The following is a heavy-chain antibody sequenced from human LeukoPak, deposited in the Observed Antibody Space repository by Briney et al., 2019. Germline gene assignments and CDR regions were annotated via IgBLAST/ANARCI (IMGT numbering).Heavy chain of an antibody. CDR1: GYTFTSYG. V-gene: IGHV1-18*01. CDR2: ISAYNGNT. Sequence: ASVMVSCKASGYTFTSYGISWVRQAPGQGLEWMGWISAYNGNTNYAQKLQGGVTMTRNTSISTAYMELSSLRSEDTAVYYCXXXXXXXXWYIGVGYYYYMDVWGKGTTVTISS. J-gene: IGHJ6*03. D-gene: IGHD6-13*01. CDR3: XXXXXXXXWYIGVGYYYYMDV.